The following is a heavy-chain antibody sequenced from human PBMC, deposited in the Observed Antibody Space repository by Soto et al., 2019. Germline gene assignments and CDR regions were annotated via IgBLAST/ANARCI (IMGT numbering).Heavy chain of an antibody. CDR1: GGTFSSYA. Sequence: QVQLVQSGAEVKKPGSSVKVSCKASGGTFSSYAISWVRQAPGQGLEWMGGIIPIFGTANYAQKCQGRVTITADESTSTAYMELCSLRSEDRAVYYCARDRGLGFLECRAWFDPWGQGNLVTVSS. J-gene: IGHJ5*02. V-gene: IGHV1-69*01. CDR3: ARDRGLGFLECRAWFDP. CDR2: IIPIFGTA. D-gene: IGHD3-3*01.